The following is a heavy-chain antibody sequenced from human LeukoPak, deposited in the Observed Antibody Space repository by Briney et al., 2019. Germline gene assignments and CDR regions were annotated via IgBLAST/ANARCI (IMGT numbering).Heavy chain of an antibody. CDR1: GYTFTSYG. J-gene: IGHJ4*02. CDR2: IRAYNGNT. Sequence: GASVKVSCRASGYTFTSYGISWVRQAPGQGLEWMGWIRAYNGNTNYAQKLQGRVTMTTDTSTSTAYMERRSLRSDDTAVYYCARAALIGWQLVSVDYWGQGTLVTVSS. CDR3: ARAALIGWQLVSVDY. D-gene: IGHD6-13*01. V-gene: IGHV1-18*01.